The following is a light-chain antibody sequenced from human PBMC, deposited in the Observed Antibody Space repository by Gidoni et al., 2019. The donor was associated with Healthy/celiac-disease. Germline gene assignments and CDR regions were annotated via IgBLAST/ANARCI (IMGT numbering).Light chain of an antibody. CDR3: QQRSNWPPIT. V-gene: IGKV3-11*01. J-gene: IGKJ4*01. CDR2: DAA. CDR1: QSVSSY. Sequence: ALTQSPATLSLSPGERATLSCRASQSVSSYLAWYQQKPGQAPRRLIYDAANRTTGIPAKISSSGSGTDFTPTISSLEPEDVAVYYCQQRSNWPPITFGGGTKVEIK.